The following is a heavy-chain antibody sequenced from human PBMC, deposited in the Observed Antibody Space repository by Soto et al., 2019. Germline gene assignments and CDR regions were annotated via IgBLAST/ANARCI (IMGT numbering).Heavy chain of an antibody. CDR1: GYPFNDFY. Sequence: QVQLVQSGADVKEPGASVKVSCKSSGYPFNDFYIHWVRQAPGQGLEWLGVINPTCGTVSYAQPFKGRIGMTRNMSTTTVYMELRNLRFEDTAVYYFANTGAYRQQNHYGMDVWGQGT. J-gene: IGHJ6*01. CDR2: INPTCGTV. CDR3: ANTGAYRQQNHYGMDV. V-gene: IGHV1-46*02. D-gene: IGHD2-21*01.